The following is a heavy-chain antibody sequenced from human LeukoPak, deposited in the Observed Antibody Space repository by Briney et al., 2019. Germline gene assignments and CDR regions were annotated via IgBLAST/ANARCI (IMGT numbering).Heavy chain of an antibody. CDR1: GFTFSSYG. Sequence: GGTLRLSCTASGFTFSSYGMNWVRQAPGKGLEWVSGITGRGENIYYADSVKGRFTISRDNSKNTLYLQMNSLRAEDTAMYYCAKDRLRGGYGFDLMNYWGQGTLVTVSS. J-gene: IGHJ4*02. D-gene: IGHD5-18*01. CDR2: ITGRGENI. CDR3: AKDRLRGGYGFDLMNY. V-gene: IGHV3-23*01.